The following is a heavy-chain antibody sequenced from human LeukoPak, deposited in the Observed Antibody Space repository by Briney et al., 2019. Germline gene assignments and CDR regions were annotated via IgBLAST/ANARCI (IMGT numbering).Heavy chain of an antibody. D-gene: IGHD4-17*01. CDR3: ARRLRQNLFDP. V-gene: IGHV4-59*08. Sequence: PVTLSLTCTVSGVSISSDYWSWIRLPPGKGLEWIGYIYYSGSSNYNPSLKSRVTMSVDTSKNQFSLKLTSVTAADTAVYYCARRLRQNLFDPWGQGTLVTVSS. J-gene: IGHJ5*02. CDR2: IYYSGSS. CDR1: GVSISSDY.